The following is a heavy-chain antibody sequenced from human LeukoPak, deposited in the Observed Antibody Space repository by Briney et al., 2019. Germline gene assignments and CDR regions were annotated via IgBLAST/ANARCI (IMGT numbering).Heavy chain of an antibody. J-gene: IGHJ6*03. D-gene: IGHD1-14*01. CDR1: GFTFSSYA. CDR2: ISGSGGST. Sequence: GGSPRLSCAASGFTFSSYAMSWVRQAPGKGLEWVSAISGSGGSTYYADPVKGRFTISRDNSKNTLYLQMNSLRAEDTAVYYCAKEPEVYYYYMDVWGKGTTVTVSS. CDR3: AKEPEVYYYYMDV. V-gene: IGHV3-23*01.